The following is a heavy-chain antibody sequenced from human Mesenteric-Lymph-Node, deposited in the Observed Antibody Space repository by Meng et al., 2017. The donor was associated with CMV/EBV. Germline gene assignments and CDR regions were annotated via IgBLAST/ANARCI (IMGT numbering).Heavy chain of an antibody. V-gene: IGHV1-2*06. Sequence: SCYNFIPYSLRWVRPAPGRSLQWMGRINPRCGVPPSAPAFQRTLTMTSVTSISTFSMELNSLRSDDTAVYFCARDGAYSGSWYSGPDWGQGTLVTVSS. D-gene: IGHD6-13*01. CDR3: ARDGAYSGSWYSGPD. J-gene: IGHJ4*02. CDR1: CYNFIPYS. CDR2: INPRCGVP.